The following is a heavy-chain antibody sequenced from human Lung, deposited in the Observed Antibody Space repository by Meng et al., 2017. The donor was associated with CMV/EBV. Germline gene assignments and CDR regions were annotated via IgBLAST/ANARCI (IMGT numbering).Heavy chain of an antibody. J-gene: IGHJ6*02. CDR3: ARADYYNLMDV. CDR1: GASIDSDNYY. V-gene: IGHV4-30-4*02. Sequence: SXTXSLXCTVSGASIDSDNYYWSWIRQPPGKGLEWIGYIYYSGSSFYNPSLKSRVTISLNMSKNQFSLYLSSVTAADTAVYYCARADYYNLMDVWGQGNTV. CDR2: IYYSGSS.